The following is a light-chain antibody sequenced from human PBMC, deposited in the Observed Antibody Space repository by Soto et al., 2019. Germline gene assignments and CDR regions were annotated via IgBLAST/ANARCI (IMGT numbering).Light chain of an antibody. V-gene: IGKV1-5*01. Sequence: GEGVAVTCRASQSFSTWLAWYQQKPGKAPNLLIYDASSLESGVPSRFSGSGSGTEFTLTISSLQPDDFATYYCQQYNSYSGTFGQGTKVDIK. CDR3: QQYNSYSGT. CDR2: DAS. CDR1: QSFSTW. J-gene: IGKJ1*01.